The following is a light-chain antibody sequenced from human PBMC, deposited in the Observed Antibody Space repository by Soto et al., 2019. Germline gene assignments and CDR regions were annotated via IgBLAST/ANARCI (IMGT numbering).Light chain of an antibody. CDR1: SSDVGGYNY. CDR3: SSYAGGNKLV. J-gene: IGLJ1*01. V-gene: IGLV2-8*01. Sequence: QSALTQPPSSSGSPGQSVTISCTGTSSDVGGYNYVSWSQQHPGKAPKLMIYEVSKRPSGFPDRFSGSKSGYTASLTVSGLQAEDEADYYCSSYAGGNKLVFGTGTKLTVL. CDR2: EVS.